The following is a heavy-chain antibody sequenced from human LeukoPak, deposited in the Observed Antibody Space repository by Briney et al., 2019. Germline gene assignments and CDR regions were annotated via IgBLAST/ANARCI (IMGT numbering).Heavy chain of an antibody. CDR1: GGSISSSSYY. Sequence: PSETLSLTCTVSGGSISSSSYYWDWVRQPPGKGLEWIGNVYYGGNTFYNSSLESRVTISVDMSKNQFSLKLSSLTAADTAVYYCARQRADYFYHYLDVWGKGTSLTVSS. V-gene: IGHV4-39*01. CDR3: ARQRADYFYHYLDV. CDR2: VYYGGNT. J-gene: IGHJ6*03.